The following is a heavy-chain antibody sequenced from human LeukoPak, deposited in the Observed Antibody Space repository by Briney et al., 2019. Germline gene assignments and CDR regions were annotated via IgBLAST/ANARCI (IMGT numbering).Heavy chain of an antibody. CDR3: ARPYFGDDTFDF. J-gene: IGHJ3*01. CDR2: IFPRDSDT. D-gene: IGHD4/OR15-4a*01. Sequence: GESLKISCKGSGYSFTSYWIGWVRQMPGNGLEWVGIIFPRDSDTRYSPSFQGQVTISADKSISTAYLQWSSLKASDTAMYYCARPYFGDDTFDFWGQGTMVTVSS. V-gene: IGHV5-51*01. CDR1: GYSFTSYW.